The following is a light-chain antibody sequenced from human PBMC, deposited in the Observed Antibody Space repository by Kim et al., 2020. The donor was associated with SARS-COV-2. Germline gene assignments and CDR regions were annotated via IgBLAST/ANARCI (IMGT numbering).Light chain of an antibody. J-gene: IGLJ3*02. CDR1: ILRSYY. Sequence: ALGQTVRITCQGDILRSYYASWYQQKPGQAPVLVFYGKNNRPSGIPDRFSGSYSGNTASLTITAAQAEDEADYYCNSRESSANHWLFGGGTQLTVL. CDR2: GKN. CDR3: NSRESSANHWL. V-gene: IGLV3-19*01.